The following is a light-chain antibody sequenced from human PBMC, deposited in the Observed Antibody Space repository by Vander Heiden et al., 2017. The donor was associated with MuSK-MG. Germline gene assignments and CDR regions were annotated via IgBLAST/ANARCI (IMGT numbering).Light chain of an antibody. CDR2: GAS. CDR3: QQQDNWPQT. Sequence: EIVMTQSPATLSVSPGGRATLSCRASQSVSSKLAWYQQKPGQAPRLLFYGASTRATGLPARFSGSGSGTEFTLTISSLQSEDLAVYYCQQQDNWPQTFGQGTKVEIK. CDR1: QSVSSK. V-gene: IGKV3-15*01. J-gene: IGKJ1*01.